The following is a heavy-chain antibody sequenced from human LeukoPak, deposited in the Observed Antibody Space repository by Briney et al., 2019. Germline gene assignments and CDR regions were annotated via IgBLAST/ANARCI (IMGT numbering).Heavy chain of an antibody. D-gene: IGHD1-26*01. CDR2: MNPNSGNT. CDR1: GYTFTSYD. CDR3: AREVSGSYDDS. V-gene: IGHV1-8*01. J-gene: IGHJ5*01. Sequence: EASVKVSCKASGYTFTSYDINWVRQAIRQGLEWMGRMNPNSGNTGYAQKFQGRVTMTRNTSISTAYMELSSLRSEDTAVYYCAREVSGSYDDSWGQGTLVTVSS.